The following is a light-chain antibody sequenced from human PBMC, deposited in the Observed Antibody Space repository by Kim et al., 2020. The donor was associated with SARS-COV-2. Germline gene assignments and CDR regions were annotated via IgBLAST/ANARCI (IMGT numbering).Light chain of an antibody. CDR1: QSVSSY. CDR3: QQRSNWPKWT. CDR2: DAS. Sequence: EIVLTQSPATLSLSPGERATLSCRASQSVSSYLAWYQQKPGQAPRLLIYDASNRATGIPARFSGSGSGTDFTLTISSLEPEDFAVYYCQQRSNWPKWTFGQGTTVDIK. V-gene: IGKV3-11*01. J-gene: IGKJ1*01.